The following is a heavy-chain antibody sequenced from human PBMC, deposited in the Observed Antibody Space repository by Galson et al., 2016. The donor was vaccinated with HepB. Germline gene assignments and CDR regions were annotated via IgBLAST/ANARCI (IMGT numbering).Heavy chain of an antibody. Sequence: SLRLSCAVSGFLVNSNYMTWVRLAPGRGLEWVAIMYSGGSKQYAGSAKGRFTIFRDTSSQTLFLEASDLRAEDTGIYYCARGYTSGVPFWWGQGTLVTVSS. CDR3: ARGYTSGVPFW. J-gene: IGHJ4*02. CDR1: GFLVNSNY. CDR2: MYSGGSK. V-gene: IGHV3-53*01. D-gene: IGHD2-8*01.